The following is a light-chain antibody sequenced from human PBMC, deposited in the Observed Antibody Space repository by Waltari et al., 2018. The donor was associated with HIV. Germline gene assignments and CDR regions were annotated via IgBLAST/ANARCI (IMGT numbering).Light chain of an antibody. V-gene: IGKV4-1*01. Sequence: DIVMTQSPDSLAVSLGERATISCKSSQSVLSSSNNQNYLTWYQQKPGQPPKLIMYWASTRTSGVPDRCSGSVSWTDFTLTISSLRAEDVTVYYCQQFYSSPPTFGGGTKVEIK. CDR3: QQFYSSPPT. J-gene: IGKJ4*01. CDR1: QSVLSSSNNQNY. CDR2: WAS.